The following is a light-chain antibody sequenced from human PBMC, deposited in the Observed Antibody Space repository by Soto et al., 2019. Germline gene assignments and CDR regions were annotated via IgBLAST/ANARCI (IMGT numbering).Light chain of an antibody. Sequence: IQIAQSPSFLSASVGDRFTSSCRASQAISNYLNWYQQRPGKAPNRLIFGAKTLQSGVPSRFSGSGYGTDFTLTITTLQPEDVGIYYCQQCDALPLTVGQGTRLEI. CDR3: QQCDALPLT. CDR1: QAISNY. V-gene: IGKV1-39*01. CDR2: GAK. J-gene: IGKJ5*01.